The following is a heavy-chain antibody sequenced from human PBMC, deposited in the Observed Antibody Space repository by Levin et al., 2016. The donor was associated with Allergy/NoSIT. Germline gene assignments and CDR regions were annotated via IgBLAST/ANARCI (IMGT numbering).Heavy chain of an antibody. CDR2: MNPKTGDT. Sequence: ASVKVSCKASGYIFTHYYVHWVRQATGHGLQWMGYMNPKTGDTGLAPEFQGRVTLTRDTALRTAYMDFSDLRSDDTGVYYCAREPLGNHYGSGSDWGQGTRITVSS. D-gene: IGHD3-10*01. J-gene: IGHJ4*02. V-gene: IGHV1-8*02. CDR1: GYIFTHYY. CDR3: AREPLGNHYGSGSD.